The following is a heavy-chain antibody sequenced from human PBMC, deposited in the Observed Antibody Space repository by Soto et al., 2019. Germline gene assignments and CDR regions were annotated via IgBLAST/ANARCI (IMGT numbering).Heavy chain of an antibody. Sequence: QVQLVESGGGVVQPGRSLRLSCAASGFTFSSYAMHWVRQAPGKWLEWVAVISYDGSNKYYTDSLKGRFTISRDNSKNTLYLQMNSLRAEETAVYYCARPLWRDDYNWGYFDLWCRGTLVTVST. D-gene: IGHD4-4*01. V-gene: IGHV3-30-3*01. CDR1: GFTFSSYA. J-gene: IGHJ2*01. CDR2: ISYDGSNK. CDR3: ARPLWRDDYNWGYFDL.